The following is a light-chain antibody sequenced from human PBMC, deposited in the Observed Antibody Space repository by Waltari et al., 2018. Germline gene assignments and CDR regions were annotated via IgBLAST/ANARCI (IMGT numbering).Light chain of an antibody. CDR1: QNLSNY. Sequence: DIQMTQSPSSLSASVGDRVTITCRASQNLSNYLNWYQQRPGKAPQLLIYAASSLQSGVPSRFSGSGSGTDFTLTISSLQPEDFATYYCQQSYLTPYTFGRGTKLEMK. V-gene: IGKV1-39*01. CDR2: AAS. J-gene: IGKJ2*01. CDR3: QQSYLTPYT.